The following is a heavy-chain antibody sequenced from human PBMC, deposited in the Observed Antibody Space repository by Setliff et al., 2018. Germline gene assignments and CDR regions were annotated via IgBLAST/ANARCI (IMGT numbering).Heavy chain of an antibody. CDR3: TVYNTGSSKDHY. D-gene: IGHD2-8*02. Sequence: SETLSLTCTVSGGSISSGDYYWSWICQPPGKGLEWIGYIYYSGSTYYNPSLKSRVTISVDTSKNQFSLKLSSVTAADTALYYCTVYNTGSSKDHYWGQGTPVTVSS. J-gene: IGHJ4*02. CDR2: IYYSGST. CDR1: GGSISSGDYY. V-gene: IGHV4-30-4*08.